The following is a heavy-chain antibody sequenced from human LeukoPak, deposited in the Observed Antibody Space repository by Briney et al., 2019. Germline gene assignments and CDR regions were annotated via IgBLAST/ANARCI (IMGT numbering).Heavy chain of an antibody. CDR3: ASGPTFSGSSYY. Sequence: GGSLRLSCAASGFTFSSYGMHWVRQAPGQGLEWMGIINPSGGSTSYAQKFQGRVTMTRDMSTSTVYMELSSLRSEDTAEYYCASGPTFSGSSYYWGQGTLVTVSS. J-gene: IGHJ4*02. CDR1: GFTFSSYG. V-gene: IGHV1-46*01. D-gene: IGHD1-26*01. CDR2: INPSGGST.